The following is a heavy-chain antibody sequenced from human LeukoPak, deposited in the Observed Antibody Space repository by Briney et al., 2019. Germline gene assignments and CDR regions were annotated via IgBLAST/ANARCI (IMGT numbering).Heavy chain of an antibody. Sequence: KPSETLSLTCSVFADSMNNYYWTRIRQPPGKGLEWVGNMHPGGTTKFHPSLEGRVTMSIDTSNKQFSLRLRSVTAADTATYYCAKTGSLFGRFLDHWGPGALVIVSS. V-gene: IGHV4-59*01. CDR1: ADSMNNYY. J-gene: IGHJ4*02. CDR3: AKTGSLFGRFLDH. D-gene: IGHD3-10*02. CDR2: MHPGGTT.